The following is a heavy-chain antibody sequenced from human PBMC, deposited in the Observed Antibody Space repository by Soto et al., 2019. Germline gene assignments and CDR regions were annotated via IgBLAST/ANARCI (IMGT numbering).Heavy chain of an antibody. CDR3: ATLTLGYCSGGSCYSSGWFDP. D-gene: IGHD2-15*01. CDR2: FDPEDGET. V-gene: IGHV1-24*01. J-gene: IGHJ5*02. CDR1: GYTLTELS. Sequence: GASVKVSCKVSGYTLTELSMHWVRPAPGKGLEWMGGFDPEDGETIYAQKFQGRVTMTEDTSTDTAYMELSSLRSEDTAVYYCATLTLGYCSGGSCYSSGWFDPWGQGTLVTVSS.